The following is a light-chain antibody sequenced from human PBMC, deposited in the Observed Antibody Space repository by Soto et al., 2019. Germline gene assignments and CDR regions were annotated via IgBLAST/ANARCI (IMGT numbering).Light chain of an antibody. CDR2: SNN. CDR1: SSNIGSNT. V-gene: IGLV1-44*01. Sequence: QSVLTQPPSASGTPGQRVTISCSGSSSNIGSNTVNWYQQLPGAAPKLLIYSNNQRPSGVPDRFSGSKSGTSASLAISGLQSEDEADYYCAAWDDGLNGPYVVGTGTKLTVL. J-gene: IGLJ1*01. CDR3: AAWDDGLNGPYV.